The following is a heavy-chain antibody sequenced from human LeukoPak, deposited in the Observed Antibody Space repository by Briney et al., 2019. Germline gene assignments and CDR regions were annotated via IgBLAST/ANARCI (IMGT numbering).Heavy chain of an antibody. V-gene: IGHV4-31*03. J-gene: IGHJ3*02. CDR3: ARAPMTTVSEDAFDI. CDR1: GGSISSGGYY. CDR2: IYYFGNA. Sequence: PSETLSLTCTVSGGSISSGGYYWSWMRQHPGKGLEWIGYIYYFGNAYYNPSLKSRVSISVDTSKNHVSLKLSSVTAADTAVYYCARAPMTTVSEDAFDIWGQGTMVTVSS. D-gene: IGHD4-11*01.